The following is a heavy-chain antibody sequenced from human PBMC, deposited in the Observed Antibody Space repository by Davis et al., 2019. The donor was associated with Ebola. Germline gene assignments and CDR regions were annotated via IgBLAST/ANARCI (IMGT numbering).Heavy chain of an antibody. J-gene: IGHJ4*02. Sequence: GESLKISCAASGFTFSNAWMSWVRQAPGKGLEWVANIKNDGSEKYYADSVKGRFTISRDNTKNSLFLKMNSLRAEDTAVYYCVRLNSKDINSDYWGQGTLVTVSS. CDR3: VRLNSKDINSDY. CDR2: IKNDGSEK. D-gene: IGHD4-11*01. CDR1: GFTFSNAW. V-gene: IGHV3-7*03.